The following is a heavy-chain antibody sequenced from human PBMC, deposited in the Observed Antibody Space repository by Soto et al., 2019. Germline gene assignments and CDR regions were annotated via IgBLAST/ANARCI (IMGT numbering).Heavy chain of an antibody. CDR1: GGSISSYY. Sequence: QVQLQESGPGLVKPSETLSLTCTVSGGSISSYYWSWIRQPPGKGLEWIGYIYYSASTNYNPSIKSRVTISVDTSKNQFSLKLSSVTAADTAVYYCARAPAPVYSSSWYYFDYWGQGTLVTVSS. CDR2: IYYSAST. CDR3: ARAPAPVYSSSWYYFDY. J-gene: IGHJ4*02. D-gene: IGHD6-13*01. V-gene: IGHV4-59*01.